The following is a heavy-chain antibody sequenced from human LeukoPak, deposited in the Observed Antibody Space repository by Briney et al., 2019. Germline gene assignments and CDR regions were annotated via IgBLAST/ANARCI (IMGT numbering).Heavy chain of an antibody. CDR3: TAYYDFLTGYNTRRDY. J-gene: IGHJ4*02. CDR2: TRSKNDGGTT. V-gene: IGHV3-15*01. D-gene: IGHD3-9*01. Sequence: GESLRLSCAASGFPVTIAWMSWVRQAPGNGLEWIGRTRSKNDGGTTDYAAPVKGKFTISRDDSKSTLYLHMSSLTTEDTAIYYCTAYYDFLTGYNTRRDYWGRGTLVTVSP. CDR1: GFPVTIAW.